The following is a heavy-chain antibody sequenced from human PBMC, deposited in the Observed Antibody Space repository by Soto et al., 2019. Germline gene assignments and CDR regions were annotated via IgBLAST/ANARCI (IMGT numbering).Heavy chain of an antibody. J-gene: IGHJ4*02. CDR2: IASKAHNYAT. CDR1: GFTLSGSF. V-gene: IGHV3-73*02. Sequence: EVHVVESGGGLVQPGGSLKLSCAASGFTLSGSFIHWVRQSSGKGLEWVGRIASKAHNYATAYGRSVEGRFTVSRDDSRNTAYLQMEGLKSEDTAVYFCAGLMDTLVARFEYWGQGILVTVSS. D-gene: IGHD6-6*01. CDR3: AGLMDTLVARFEY.